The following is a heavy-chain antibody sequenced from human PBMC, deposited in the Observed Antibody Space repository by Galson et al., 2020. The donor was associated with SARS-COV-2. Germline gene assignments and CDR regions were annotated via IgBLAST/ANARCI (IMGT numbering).Heavy chain of an antibody. V-gene: IGHV1-2*02. D-gene: IGHD6-13*01. Sequence: ASVNVSCKASGYTFTGYYIHWVRQATGQGLEWMGWINPDSGGTKYAQNFQGRVSMTRDTSISTGYMELSRLRSDDTAVYYCARARVRAAAGRLNYYYYGMDVWGQGTTVTVSS. CDR2: INPDSGGT. J-gene: IGHJ6*02. CDR1: GYTFTGYY. CDR3: ARARVRAAAGRLNYYYYGMDV.